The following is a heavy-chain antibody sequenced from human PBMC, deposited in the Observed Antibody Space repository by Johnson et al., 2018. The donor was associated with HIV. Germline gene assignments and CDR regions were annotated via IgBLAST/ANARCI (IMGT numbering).Heavy chain of an antibody. CDR2: INWNGGST. CDR3: ARDRIVGWEPYDAFDI. Sequence: VQLVESGGGVARPGGSLRLSCAASGFTFDDYGMSWVRQAPGKGLEWVSGINWNGGSTGYADSVKGRFTISRDKAKNFLYLQMNSLRAEDTALYYCARDRIVGWEPYDAFDIWGQGTMVTVSS. D-gene: IGHD1-26*01. J-gene: IGHJ3*02. CDR1: GFTFDDYG. V-gene: IGHV3-20*04.